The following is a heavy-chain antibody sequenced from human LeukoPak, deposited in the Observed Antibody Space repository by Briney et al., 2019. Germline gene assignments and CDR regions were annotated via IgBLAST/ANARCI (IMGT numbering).Heavy chain of an antibody. CDR1: GFTFSSYE. Sequence: GGSLRLSCAASGFTFSSYEMNWVRQAPGKGLEWVSYISSSGSTIYYADSVKGRFTISRDNAKNSLYLQMNSLRAEDTAVYYCARDKPGGGYDYGNDYWGQGTLVTVSS. D-gene: IGHD5-12*01. CDR2: ISSSGSTI. CDR3: ARDKPGGGYDYGNDY. J-gene: IGHJ4*02. V-gene: IGHV3-48*03.